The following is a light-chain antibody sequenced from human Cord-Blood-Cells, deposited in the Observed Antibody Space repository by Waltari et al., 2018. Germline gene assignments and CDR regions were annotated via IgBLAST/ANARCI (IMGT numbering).Light chain of an antibody. Sequence: QSALTQPASVSGSPGQSITISCTGTSSDVGSYNLVSWYQQHPGKAPKLMIYEGSKRPSGVSNRFSCSKSGNPASLTIPGLQAEDEADYYCCSYAGSSTYVFGTGTKVTVL. CDR1: SSDVGSYNL. V-gene: IGLV2-23*01. J-gene: IGLJ1*01. CDR3: CSYAGSSTYV. CDR2: EGS.